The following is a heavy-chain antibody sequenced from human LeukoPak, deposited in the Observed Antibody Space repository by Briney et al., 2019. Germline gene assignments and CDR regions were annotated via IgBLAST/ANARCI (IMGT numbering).Heavy chain of an antibody. CDR3: ARGPVSEVTIFGVVIIAGDWFDP. Sequence: ASVKVSCKASGGTFSSYAISWARQAPGQGLEWMGGIIPIFGTANYAQKFQGRVTITRDTSASTAYMELSSLRSEDTAVYYCARGPVSEVTIFGVVIIAGDWFDPWGQGTLVTVSS. CDR2: IIPIFGTA. J-gene: IGHJ5*02. D-gene: IGHD3-3*01. V-gene: IGHV1-69*05. CDR1: GGTFSSYA.